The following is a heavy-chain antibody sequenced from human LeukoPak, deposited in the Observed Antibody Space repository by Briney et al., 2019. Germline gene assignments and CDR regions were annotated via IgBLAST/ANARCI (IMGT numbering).Heavy chain of an antibody. CDR3: ATGYYYDSSGLDAFDI. CDR1: GYTFTSYD. J-gene: IGHJ3*02. D-gene: IGHD3-22*01. Sequence: ASVNVSCKASGYTFTSYDINGVRQATGQGLEWMGWMNPNSGNTGYAQKFQGRVTMTRNTSISTAYMELSSLRSEDTAVYYCATGYYYDSSGLDAFDIWGQGTMVTVSS. V-gene: IGHV1-8*01. CDR2: MNPNSGNT.